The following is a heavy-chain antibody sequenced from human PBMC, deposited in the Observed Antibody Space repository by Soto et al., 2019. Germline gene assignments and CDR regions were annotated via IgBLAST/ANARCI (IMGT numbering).Heavy chain of an antibody. V-gene: IGHV4-34*01. Sequence: QVQLQQWGAGLLKPSETLSLTCAVYGGSFSGYYWSWIRQPPGKGLEWIGEINHSGSTNYNPSLKSRGTISVDTSKNQFSLKLSSVTAADTAVYYCARRVTSRWFDPWGQGTLVTVSS. D-gene: IGHD2-21*02. CDR1: GGSFSGYY. CDR2: INHSGST. J-gene: IGHJ5*02. CDR3: ARRVTSRWFDP.